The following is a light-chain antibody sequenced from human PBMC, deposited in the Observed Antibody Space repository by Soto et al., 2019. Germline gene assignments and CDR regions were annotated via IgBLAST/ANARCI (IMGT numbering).Light chain of an antibody. V-gene: IGKV1-39*01. CDR3: QHSTTWT. Sequence: DIHMTQSPSSPSASVGDRATMTCRASQSISSYLNWYQQKPGKAPKLLIYAASSLQSGVPSRFSGSGSETDFTLTISSLQPEDFATYSCQHSTTWTFGQGTKVDI. J-gene: IGKJ1*01. CDR1: QSISSY. CDR2: AAS.